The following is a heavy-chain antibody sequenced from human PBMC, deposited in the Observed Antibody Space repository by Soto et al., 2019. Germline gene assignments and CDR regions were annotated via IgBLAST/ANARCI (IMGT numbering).Heavy chain of an antibody. CDR3: ARVSLHYAQGGGAFDI. CDR1: GFTVSSNY. J-gene: IGHJ3*02. V-gene: IGHV3-66*01. Sequence: EVQLVESGGGLVQPGGSLRLSCAASGFTVSSNYMSWVRQAPGKGLEWVSVIYSGGSTYYADSVKGRFTISRDNSKNTLYFQMNSLRAEDTAVYYCARVSLHYAQGGGAFDIWGQGTMVTVSS. CDR2: IYSGGST. D-gene: IGHD3-16*01.